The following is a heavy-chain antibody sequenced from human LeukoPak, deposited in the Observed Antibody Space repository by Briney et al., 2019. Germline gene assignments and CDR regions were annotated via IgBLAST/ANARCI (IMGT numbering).Heavy chain of an antibody. J-gene: IGHJ6*03. Sequence: SETLSLTCTVSGDSISSGDYYWSWIRQPAGKGLEWIGRISSSGSTNYNPSLKSRVTISVDTSKNQFSLKLSSVIAADTAVYYCARVDWLANHYYYMDVWGKGTTVTVSS. CDR1: GDSISSGDYY. D-gene: IGHD2-21*01. CDR2: ISSSGST. V-gene: IGHV4-61*02. CDR3: ARVDWLANHYYYMDV.